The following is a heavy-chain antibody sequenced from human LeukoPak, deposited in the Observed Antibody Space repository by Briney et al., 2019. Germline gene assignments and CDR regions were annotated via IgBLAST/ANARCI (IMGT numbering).Heavy chain of an antibody. V-gene: IGHV4-39*07. D-gene: IGHD3-22*01. J-gene: IGHJ4*02. Sequence: SETLSLTCTVSGGSISTTSEYWAWIRQSPGKGLEWIGSLYHTGTTYYNPSLKSRVAISVDASKNQFSLKLSSVTAADTAVYYCAREGDYYDTSGTLDYWGQGTLVTVSS. CDR2: LYHTGTT. CDR1: GGSISTTSEY. CDR3: AREGDYYDTSGTLDY.